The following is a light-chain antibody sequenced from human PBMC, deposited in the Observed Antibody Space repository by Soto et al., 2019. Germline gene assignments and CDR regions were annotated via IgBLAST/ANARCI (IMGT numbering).Light chain of an antibody. CDR3: QQSYNTLYT. CDR2: AAS. J-gene: IGKJ2*01. Sequence: DIQMTQSPSSLSASVGDRVTITCRASQSISNYVNWYQQKPGKAPKLLIYAASTLQSGVPSRFSGSGSGTDFTLTISILQPEDFATYHCQQSYNTLYTFGQGTKLEIK. V-gene: IGKV1-39*01. CDR1: QSISNY.